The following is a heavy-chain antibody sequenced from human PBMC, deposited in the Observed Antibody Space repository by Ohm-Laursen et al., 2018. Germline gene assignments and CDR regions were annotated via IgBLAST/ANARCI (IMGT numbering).Heavy chain of an antibody. CDR1: GFTFSAYC. V-gene: IGHV3-48*01. CDR3: ARDWSGHCAIDY. Sequence: SLRLSCAASGFTFSAYCMNWVRQAPGKGLEWISYISNVVSVTWYADSVKGRFTVSRDNAKNSLYLQLNSLRAEDTAVYYCARDWSGHCAIDYWGQGTLVTVSS. J-gene: IGHJ4*02. D-gene: IGHD3-3*01. CDR2: ISNVVSVT.